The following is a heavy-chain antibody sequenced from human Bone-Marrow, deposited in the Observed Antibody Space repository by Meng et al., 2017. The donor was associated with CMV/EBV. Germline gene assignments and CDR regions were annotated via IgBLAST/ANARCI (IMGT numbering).Heavy chain of an antibody. Sequence: GESLKISCAASGFTFGGSGMHWVRQAPGKGLEWVAFIRYDGNYKYYIESVKGRFTISRDNSKNTLYLQMSGLRAEDTAVYYCAKAEMATYFDYWGPGTLVTVSS. D-gene: IGHD5-24*01. CDR3: AKAEMATYFDY. J-gene: IGHJ4*02. CDR2: IRYDGNYK. CDR1: GFTFGGSG. V-gene: IGHV3-30*02.